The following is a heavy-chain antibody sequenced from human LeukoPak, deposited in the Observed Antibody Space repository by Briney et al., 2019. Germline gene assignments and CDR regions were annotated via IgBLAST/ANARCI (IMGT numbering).Heavy chain of an antibody. CDR2: ISVGGDRT. V-gene: IGHV3-23*01. CDR1: GFSCSTYG. J-gene: IGHJ4*02. D-gene: IGHD3-10*01. Sequence: GGSLRLSCAASGFSCSTYGMSWVRQAPGKGLEWGSVISVGGDRTYYADSVKGRLTISRGNSKNTLYLQMHSLRAEDTAVYYCAKVTYGSGTYGAFDYWGQGTLVTVSS. CDR3: AKVTYGSGTYGAFDY.